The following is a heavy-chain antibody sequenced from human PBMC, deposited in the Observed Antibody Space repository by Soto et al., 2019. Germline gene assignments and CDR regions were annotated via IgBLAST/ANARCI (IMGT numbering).Heavy chain of an antibody. J-gene: IGHJ5*02. D-gene: IGHD3-3*01. V-gene: IGHV3-23*01. Sequence: GGSLRLSCAASGFTFRNNVLSWVRQAPGKGLDWVSGITGSGRDTYYADSVKGRFTISRDNSKNTLYLQMNSLRAEDTAVYYCARVVILEWNSPVRNWFDPWGQGTLVTVSS. CDR3: ARVVILEWNSPVRNWFDP. CDR2: ITGSGRDT. CDR1: GFTFRNNV.